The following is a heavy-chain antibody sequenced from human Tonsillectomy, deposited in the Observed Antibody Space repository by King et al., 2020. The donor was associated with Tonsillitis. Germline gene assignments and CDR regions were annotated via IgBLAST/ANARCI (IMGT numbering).Heavy chain of an antibody. CDR3: AKDRMVATTAPFFLYSGMDV. Sequence: VQLVESGGGLVQPGRSLRLSCTVPGFIFDTYAINWVRQAPGKGLEWVAGISFRGETIVYADSVKGRFTISRDNARNSLDLQMDSLRPEDTAVYYCAKDRMVATTAPFFLYSGMDVWGRGTTVTVS. CDR2: ISFRGETI. V-gene: IGHV3-9*01. J-gene: IGHJ6*02. CDR1: GFIFDTYA. D-gene: IGHD5-12*01.